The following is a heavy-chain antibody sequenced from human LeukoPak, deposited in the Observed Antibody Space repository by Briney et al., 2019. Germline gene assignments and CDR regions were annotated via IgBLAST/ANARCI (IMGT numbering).Heavy chain of an antibody. CDR2: ISTSSSYI. CDR1: GFTFSSYS. CDR3: ARDLDGYFSY. D-gene: IGHD3-3*01. V-gene: IGHV3-21*01. J-gene: IGHJ4*02. Sequence: GGSLRLSCAGSGFTFSSYSMNWVRQAPGKGLEWVSSISTSSSYIYYADSVKGRFTISRDNAKNSLYLQMNSLRAEDTAVYYCARDLDGYFSYWGQGTLVTVSS.